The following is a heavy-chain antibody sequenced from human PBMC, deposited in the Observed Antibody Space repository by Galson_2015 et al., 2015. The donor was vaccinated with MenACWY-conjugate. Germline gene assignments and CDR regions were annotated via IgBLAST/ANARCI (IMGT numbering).Heavy chain of an antibody. V-gene: IGHV1-46*01. J-gene: IGHJ4*02. CDR1: GYTFTNYY. D-gene: IGHD3-22*01. CDR3: ARENYYDSSGYSPPGY. Sequence: SVKVSCKASGYTFTNYYMHWVRQAPGQGLEWMGIIKPSGGSTSYAQKFQGRVTMTRDTSTSTVYMELSSLRSEDTAVYYCARENYYDSSGYSPPGYWCQGTLVTVSS. CDR2: IKPSGGST.